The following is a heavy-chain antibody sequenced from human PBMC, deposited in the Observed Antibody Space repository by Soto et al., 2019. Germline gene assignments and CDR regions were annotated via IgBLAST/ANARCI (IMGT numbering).Heavy chain of an antibody. V-gene: IGHV1-46*01. CDR1: GYTFTSYY. CDR2: INPSGGST. D-gene: IGHD3-22*01. Sequence: ASVKVSCKASGYTFTSYYMHWVRQAPGQGLEWMGIINPSGGSTSYAQKFQGRVTMTRDTSTSTVYMELSSLRSEDTAVYYCARVPRKYYDSSGQPFDYWGQGTLVTVSS. CDR3: ARVPRKYYDSSGQPFDY. J-gene: IGHJ4*02.